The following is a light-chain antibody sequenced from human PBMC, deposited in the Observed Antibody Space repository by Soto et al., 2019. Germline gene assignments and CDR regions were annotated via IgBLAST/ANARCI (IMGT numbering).Light chain of an antibody. CDR1: QSISKY. CDR3: QQYNSYWT. Sequence: DIQMTQSPFSLSASVGDRVTITCRASQSISKYLIWYQLKPGKAPKLLIYDASSLESGVPSRFSGSGSGTEFTLTISSLQPDDFATYYCQQYNSYWTFGQGTKVDIK. V-gene: IGKV1-5*01. CDR2: DAS. J-gene: IGKJ1*01.